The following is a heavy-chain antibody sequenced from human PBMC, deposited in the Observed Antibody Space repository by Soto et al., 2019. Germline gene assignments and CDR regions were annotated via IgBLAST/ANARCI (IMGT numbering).Heavy chain of an antibody. V-gene: IGHV3-30*04. Sequence: QVQLVESGGGVVQPGRSLRLSCAASGFSISRSAMHWVRQAPGKGPEWVAVIAYDGSNKWYADSAKGRFTISRDNSKNTLYLHMTSLRGEDTAVYYCASDLQAGPDNVNWFAPWGQGNQVTVS. J-gene: IGHJ5*02. CDR1: GFSISRSA. CDR2: IAYDGSNK. CDR3: ASDLQAGPDNVNWFAP. D-gene: IGHD1-1*01.